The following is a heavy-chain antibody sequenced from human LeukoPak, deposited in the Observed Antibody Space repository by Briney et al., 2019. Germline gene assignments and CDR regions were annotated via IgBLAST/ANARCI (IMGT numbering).Heavy chain of an antibody. V-gene: IGHV3-23*01. D-gene: IGHD2-2*01. CDR3: AKDQYCTSTSCYVGY. J-gene: IGHJ4*02. Sequence: GGSLRLSCVGSGFTFSRNAMSWVRQAPGGGLEWVSGISGSGRTTYYADSVRGRFTISRDNSKNTLYLQMNSLRAEDTAVYYCAKDQYCTSTSCYVGYWGQGTLVTVSS. CDR1: GFTFSRNA. CDR2: ISGSGRTT.